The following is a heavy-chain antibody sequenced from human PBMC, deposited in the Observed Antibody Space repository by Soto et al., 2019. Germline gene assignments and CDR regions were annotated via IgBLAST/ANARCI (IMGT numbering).Heavy chain of an antibody. V-gene: IGHV1-3*01. CDR2: INAGNGNT. D-gene: IGHD3-16*01. CDR1: VYTFTRYA. Sequence: XSVKDSCQASVYTFTRYAIHWVRQAPGQSLEWMGWINAGNGNTKYSQKFQGRVTITRDTSATTAYMELSSLRSEDTALYYCAREVITAAFEIWGQGTMVTVSS. J-gene: IGHJ3*02. CDR3: AREVITAAFEI.